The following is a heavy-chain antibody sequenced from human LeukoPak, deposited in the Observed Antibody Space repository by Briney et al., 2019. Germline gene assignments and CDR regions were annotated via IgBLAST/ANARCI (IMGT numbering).Heavy chain of an antibody. Sequence: PGGSLRLSCSASGFTFSSYEMNWVRQAPGKGLEWISYITGSGDTIYYADSVKGRFTISRDNAENSLYLQMNSLRAEDTAVYYCARDSPGRFLKQTVLLPFFDIWGQGTMVTVSS. V-gene: IGHV3-48*03. D-gene: IGHD3-10*01. CDR3: ARDSPGRFLKQTVLLPFFDI. J-gene: IGHJ3*02. CDR2: ITGSGDTI. CDR1: GFTFSSYE.